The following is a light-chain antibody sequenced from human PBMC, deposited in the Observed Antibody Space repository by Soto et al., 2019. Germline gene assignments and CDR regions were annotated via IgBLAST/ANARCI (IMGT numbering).Light chain of an antibody. CDR2: KAS. V-gene: IGKV1-5*03. Sequence: DIKMTQSPSILSGSVGDRVTITCRASQTISSWLAWYQQKPGKAPKLLIYKASTLKSGVPSRFSGSGSGTEFTLTISSLQPDDFATYYCQHYNSYSEAFGQGTKVDIK. J-gene: IGKJ1*01. CDR3: QHYNSYSEA. CDR1: QTISSW.